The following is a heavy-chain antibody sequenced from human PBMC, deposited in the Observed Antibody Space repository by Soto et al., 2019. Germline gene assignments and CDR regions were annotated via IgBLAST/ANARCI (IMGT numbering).Heavy chain of an antibody. CDR2: ISYDGSNK. D-gene: IGHD3-9*01. CDR1: GFTFSSYA. V-gene: IGHV3-30-3*01. J-gene: IGHJ6*02. CDR3: ARDGATXYDILTGYYLNYYGMDV. Sequence: GGSLRLSCAASGFTFSSYAMHWVRQAPGKGLEWVAVISYDGSNKYYADSVKGRFTISRDNSKNTLYLQMNSLRAEDTAVYYCARDGATXYDILTGYYLNYYGMDVWGQGTTVTVSS.